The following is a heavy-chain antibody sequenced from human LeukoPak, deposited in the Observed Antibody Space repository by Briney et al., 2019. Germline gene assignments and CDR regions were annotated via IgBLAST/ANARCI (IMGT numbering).Heavy chain of an antibody. D-gene: IGHD6-6*01. Sequence: GASVRVSCKTSGYTFTDYYIHWVRQAPGQGLEWMGWINSNSGGTSYAQKFQGRVTLTRDTPTRTAYMELNRLTSDDTAVYYCARTSIVARRADFDYWGQGTVVTVSS. CDR2: INSNSGGT. V-gene: IGHV1-2*02. CDR3: ARTSIVARRADFDY. J-gene: IGHJ4*02. CDR1: GYTFTDYY.